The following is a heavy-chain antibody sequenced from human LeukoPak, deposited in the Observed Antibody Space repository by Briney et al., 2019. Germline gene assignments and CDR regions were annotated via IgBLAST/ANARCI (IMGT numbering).Heavy chain of an antibody. Sequence: GGSLTLSCAASGFSFSTSPMSWVRQAPGKGLEWVSGINSNSGDTPYADFAKGRFTISRDNSKNTLYLQMNSLRVEDTAVYYCARKDSGPNPLALWRREPLVTVSS. J-gene: IGHJ4*02. CDR1: GFSFSTSP. D-gene: IGHD4/OR15-4a*01. V-gene: IGHV3-23*01. CDR3: ARKDSGPNPLAL. CDR2: INSNSGDT.